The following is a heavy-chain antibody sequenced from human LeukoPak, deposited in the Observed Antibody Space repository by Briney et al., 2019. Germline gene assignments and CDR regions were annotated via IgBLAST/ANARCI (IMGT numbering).Heavy chain of an antibody. D-gene: IGHD1-26*01. CDR3: AKDRGGRSRYGLDV. J-gene: IGHJ6*02. Sequence: GGSLRLSCAASGFIFSSYAMNWVRQAPGKGLEWVSAISDSGDSTYNADSVEGRFTISRDNSKNTLYLQMNSLRAEDRAVYYCAKDRGGRSRYGLDVWGQGTTVTVSS. V-gene: IGHV3-23*01. CDR2: ISDSGDST. CDR1: GFIFSSYA.